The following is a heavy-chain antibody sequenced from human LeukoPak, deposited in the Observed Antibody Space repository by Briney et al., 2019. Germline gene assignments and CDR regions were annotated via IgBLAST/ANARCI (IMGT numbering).Heavy chain of an antibody. CDR3: AKNSARTTVTTGLSY. D-gene: IGHD4-17*01. J-gene: IGHJ4*02. CDR2: ICGSGRST. V-gene: IGHV3-23*01. Sequence: GGSLRLSCAASGFSFSNYAMTWVRQAPVKGLEWVAAICGSGRSTYYADSVKGRFTISRDNSKNTLYLQMSSLRAEDTAVYYCAKNSARTTVTTGLSYWGQGTLVTVSS. CDR1: GFSFSNYA.